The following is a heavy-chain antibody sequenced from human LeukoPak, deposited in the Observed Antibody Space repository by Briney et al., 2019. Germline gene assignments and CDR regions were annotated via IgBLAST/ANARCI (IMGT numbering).Heavy chain of an antibody. V-gene: IGHV1-2*02. CDR2: INPNSGGT. J-gene: IGHJ4*02. Sequence: ASVKVSCKAPGYSFINYYIHWVRQAPGQGLEWMGWINPNSGGTNYAQKFQGRVTMTRDTSISTAYMELSRLRSDDTAVYFCARDSRYNNVGDYWGQGTLVTVSS. D-gene: IGHD3-10*01. CDR3: ARDSRYNNVGDY. CDR1: GYSFINYY.